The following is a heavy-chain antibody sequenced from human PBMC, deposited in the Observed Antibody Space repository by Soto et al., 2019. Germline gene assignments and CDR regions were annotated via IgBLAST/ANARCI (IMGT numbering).Heavy chain of an antibody. J-gene: IGHJ6*02. CDR2: IIPIFGTA. Sequence: GASVTVSCKASGGTFSSYASSWVRQAPGQGLEWMGGIIPIFGTANYAQKFQGRVTITADESTSTAYMELSSLRSEDTAVYYCASGLATIAHYYYYYGMDVWGQGTTVTVSS. V-gene: IGHV1-69*13. CDR1: GGTFSSYA. D-gene: IGHD5-12*01. CDR3: ASGLATIAHYYYYYGMDV.